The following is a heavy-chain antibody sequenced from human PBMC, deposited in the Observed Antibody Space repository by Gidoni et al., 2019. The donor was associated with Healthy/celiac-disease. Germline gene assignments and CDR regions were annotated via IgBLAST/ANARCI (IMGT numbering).Heavy chain of an antibody. Sequence: EVQLVQSGAEVKTPGESLKISCTGSVYSFISYWVGWVRQMPGKGLECMWIIYPGDSDTRYSPSFQGQVTISVDKSISTAYLQWSSLKASDTAMYYCATDDISGYLGYWGQGTLVTVSS. D-gene: IGHD3-22*01. CDR2: IYPGDSDT. J-gene: IGHJ4*02. CDR1: VYSFISYW. V-gene: IGHV5-51*01. CDR3: ATDDISGYLGY.